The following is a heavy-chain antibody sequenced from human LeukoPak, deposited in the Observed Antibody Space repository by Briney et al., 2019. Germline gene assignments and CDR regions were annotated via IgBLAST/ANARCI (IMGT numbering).Heavy chain of an antibody. V-gene: IGHV3-49*04. D-gene: IGHD6-19*01. CDR1: GFTFGDYA. CDR3: TRVGRAVAGHYYYYYMDV. J-gene: IGHJ6*03. CDR2: IRRKAYGGTT. Sequence: GGSLRLSCTASGFTFGDYAMSWVRQAPGKGLEWVGFIRRKAYGGTTEYAASVKGRFAISRDDSKSIAYLQMNSLKTEDTAVYYCTRVGRAVAGHYYYYYMDVWGKGTTLTVSS.